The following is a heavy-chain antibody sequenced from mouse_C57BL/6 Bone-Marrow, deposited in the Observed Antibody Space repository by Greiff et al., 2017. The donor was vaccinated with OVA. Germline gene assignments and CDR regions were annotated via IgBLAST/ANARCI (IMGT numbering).Heavy chain of an antibody. J-gene: IGHJ2*01. CDR3: AREVITTVDY. D-gene: IGHD1-1*01. Sequence: VQLQQPGAELVRPGTSVKLSCKASGYTFTSYWMHWVKQRPGQGLEWIGVIDPSASYTNYNQKFKGKATLTVDTSSSTAYMQLSSLTSEDSAVYYCAREVITTVDYWGQGTTLTVSA. CDR2: IDPSASYT. CDR1: GYTFTSYW. V-gene: IGHV1-59*01.